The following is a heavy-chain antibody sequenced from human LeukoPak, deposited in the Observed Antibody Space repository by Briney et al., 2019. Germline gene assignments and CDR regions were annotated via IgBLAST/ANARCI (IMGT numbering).Heavy chain of an antibody. CDR2: INPNSGGT. V-gene: IGHV1-2*02. J-gene: IGHJ5*02. CDR1: GYTFTGYY. D-gene: IGHD2-15*01. Sequence: GASVKVSCKASGYTFTGYYMHWVRQAPGQGLEWMGWINPNSGGTNYAQKFQGRVTMTRDTSISTAYMELSRLRSDDTAVYYCARDAPPLGFPPNWFDPWGQGTLVTVSS. CDR3: ARDAPPLGFPPNWFDP.